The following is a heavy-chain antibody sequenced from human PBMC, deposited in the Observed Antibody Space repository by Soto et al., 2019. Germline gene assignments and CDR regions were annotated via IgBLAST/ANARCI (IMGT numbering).Heavy chain of an antibody. V-gene: IGHV4-39*01. Sequence: QLQLQESGPGLVKPSETLSLTCTVSGGSISSSSYYWGWIRQPPGKGLEWIGSIYYSGSTYYNPSLKSRVTISVDTSKNQFSLKLSSVTAADTAVYYCARRTVVTGADYWGQGTLVTVSS. D-gene: IGHD2-15*01. CDR2: IYYSGST. J-gene: IGHJ4*02. CDR3: ARRTVVTGADY. CDR1: GGSISSSSYY.